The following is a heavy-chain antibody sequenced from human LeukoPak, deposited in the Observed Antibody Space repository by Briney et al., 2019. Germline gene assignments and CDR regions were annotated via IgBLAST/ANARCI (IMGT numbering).Heavy chain of an antibody. J-gene: IGHJ4*02. CDR1: GGSISSSSYY. CDR2: IYYSGST. Sequence: SETLSLTCTVSGGSISSSSYYWGWIRQPPGKGLEWIGSIYYSGSTYYNPSLKSRVTISVDTSKNQFSLKLSSVTAADTAVYYCARVGGIAVADYYFDYRGQGTLVTVSS. D-gene: IGHD6-19*01. V-gene: IGHV4-39*07. CDR3: ARVGGIAVADYYFDY.